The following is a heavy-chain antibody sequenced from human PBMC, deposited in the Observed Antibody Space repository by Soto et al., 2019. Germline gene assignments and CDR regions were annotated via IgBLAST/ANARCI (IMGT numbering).Heavy chain of an antibody. CDR2: IIPMFGKA. CDR3: ARDGTLYDGGAYYYLY. J-gene: IGHJ4*02. Sequence: SVKVTCKASGGTLSRNALNWVRQAPGQGLEWMGGIIPMFGKANYAQKFQGRVTITADESTSTGYMELRSLISEDTAVYYCARDGTLYDGGAYYYLYWGQGTLVTVSS. CDR1: GGTLSRNA. V-gene: IGHV1-69*13. D-gene: IGHD3-22*01.